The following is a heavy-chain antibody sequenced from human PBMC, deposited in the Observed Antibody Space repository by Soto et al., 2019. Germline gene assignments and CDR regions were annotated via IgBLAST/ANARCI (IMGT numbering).Heavy chain of an antibody. CDR3: ARGRVSLLVVSSNYFDY. Sequence: SETLSLICVVYGGSFSGYYWSWIRQPPGKGLEWIGEINHSGSTNYNPSLKSRVTISVDTSKNQFSLKLSSVTAADTAVYYCARGRVSLLVVSSNYFDYWGQGTLVTVSS. CDR2: INHSGST. D-gene: IGHD3-22*01. CDR1: GGSFSGYY. J-gene: IGHJ4*02. V-gene: IGHV4-34*01.